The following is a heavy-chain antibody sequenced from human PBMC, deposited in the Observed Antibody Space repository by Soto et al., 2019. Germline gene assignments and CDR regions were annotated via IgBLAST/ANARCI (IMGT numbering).Heavy chain of an antibody. J-gene: IGHJ4*02. V-gene: IGHV4-30-4*01. CDR1: GGSIKTVSYY. Sequence: PSETLSLTCTVFGGSIKTVSYYLSMDSQSPDKGLEWIGHIYNGGTTYNNPSLTSRVTISVDTSNNQFSLKLSSVSAADTAVYYCARGPSGDKVDYWGQGTLVTVSS. D-gene: IGHD7-27*01. CDR2: IYNGGTT. CDR3: ARGPSGDKVDY.